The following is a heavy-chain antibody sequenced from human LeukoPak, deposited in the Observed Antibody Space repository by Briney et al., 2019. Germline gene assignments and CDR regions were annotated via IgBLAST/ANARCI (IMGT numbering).Heavy chain of an antibody. D-gene: IGHD3-16*01. J-gene: IGHJ3*02. V-gene: IGHV3-21*01. CDR1: GFTFSASD. CDR2: ISSSSSYI. CDR3: ARDPIYAPPPLAAFDI. Sequence: GGSLRLSCAASGFTFSASDMNWVRQTPGKGLEWVSSISSSSSYIYYADSVKGRFSISRDNAKKSLYLQMNSLRAEDTAVYYCARDPIYAPPPLAAFDIWGQGTLVTVSS.